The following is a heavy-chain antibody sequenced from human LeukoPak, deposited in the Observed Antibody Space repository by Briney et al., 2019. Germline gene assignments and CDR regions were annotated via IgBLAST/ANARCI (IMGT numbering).Heavy chain of an antibody. CDR2: IYYSGST. CDR1: GGSISSYY. J-gene: IGHJ6*02. D-gene: IGHD3-22*01. CDR3: ARGRPYYYDSSGYRGGMDV. Sequence: PSETLSLTCTVSGGSISSYYWSWIRPPPGKGLEWIGYIYYSGSTNYNPSLKSRVTISVDTSKNQFSLKLSPVTAADTAVYYCARGRPYYYDSSGYRGGMDVWGQGTTVTVSS. V-gene: IGHV4-59*08.